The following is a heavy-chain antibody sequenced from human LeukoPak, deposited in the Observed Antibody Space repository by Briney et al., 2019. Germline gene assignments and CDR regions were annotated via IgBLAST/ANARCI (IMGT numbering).Heavy chain of an antibody. CDR1: GHTFTSYG. Sequence: ASVKVSCKASGHTFTSYGISWVRQAPGQGLEWMGWISAYNGNTNYAQKLQGRVTMTTDTSTSTAYMELRSLRSDDTAVYYCARLSGWYPKVEFYYFDYWGQGTLVTVSS. V-gene: IGHV1-18*01. CDR3: ARLSGWYPKVEFYYFDY. D-gene: IGHD6-19*01. CDR2: ISAYNGNT. J-gene: IGHJ4*02.